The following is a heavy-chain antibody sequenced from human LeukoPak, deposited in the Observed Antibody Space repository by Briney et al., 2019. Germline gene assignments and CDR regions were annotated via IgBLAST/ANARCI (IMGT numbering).Heavy chain of an antibody. D-gene: IGHD6-13*01. J-gene: IGHJ4*02. V-gene: IGHV3-30*02. CDR1: GFIFSTYG. Sequence: PGGSLRLSCAASGFIFSTYGMHCVRQAPGKGLEWVAFIRYDGTNEYYKDSVKGRFTISRDNSNNILYLQMSSLRVEDTAVYYCAKGDTSTWYNVDYWGQGILVTVSS. CDR2: IRYDGTNE. CDR3: AKGDTSTWYNVDY.